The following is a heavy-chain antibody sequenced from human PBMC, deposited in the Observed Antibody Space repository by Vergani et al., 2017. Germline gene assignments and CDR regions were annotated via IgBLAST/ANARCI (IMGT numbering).Heavy chain of an antibody. Sequence: QVQLQESGPGLVKPSQTLSLTCTVSGGSISSGSYYWSWIRQPAGKGLEWIGRIYTSGSPNYNPSLKSRVTISVDTSKNKFSLKLSPVTAADTAVYYCASWSIAVAGIDYWGQGTLVTVSS. CDR1: GGSISSGSYY. CDR2: IYTSGSP. V-gene: IGHV4-61*02. CDR3: ASWSIAVAGIDY. J-gene: IGHJ4*02. D-gene: IGHD6-19*01.